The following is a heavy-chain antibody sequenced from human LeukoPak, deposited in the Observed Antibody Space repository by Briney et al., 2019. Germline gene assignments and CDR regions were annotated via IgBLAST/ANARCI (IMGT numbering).Heavy chain of an antibody. J-gene: IGHJ4*02. CDR1: GFTFDDYA. CDR2: ISGDGGST. CDR3: AKASPSYVWGSYRLRPFDY. Sequence: TGGSLRLSCAASGFTFDDYAMHWVRQAPGKGLEWVSLISGDGGSTYYADSVKGRFTISRDNSKNSLYLQMNSLRTEDTALYYCAKASPSYVWGSYRLRPFDYWGQGTLGTVPS. V-gene: IGHV3-43*02. D-gene: IGHD3-16*02.